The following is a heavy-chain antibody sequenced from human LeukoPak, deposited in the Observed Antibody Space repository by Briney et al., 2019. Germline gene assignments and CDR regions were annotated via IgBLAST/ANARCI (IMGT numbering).Heavy chain of an antibody. V-gene: IGHV3-64D*06. CDR2: ISASGDDT. J-gene: IGHJ4*02. CDR1: SITFRNFP. CDR3: VKEDSAYYDY. Sequence: GGSLRLSCSASSITFRNFPMHWVRQAPRKGLEYVAAISASGDDTYYKDSVKGRFTISRDNYKNTLNLQLSSLKSDDTAVYYCVKEDSAYYDYWGQGTLVTVSS. D-gene: IGHD5-18*01.